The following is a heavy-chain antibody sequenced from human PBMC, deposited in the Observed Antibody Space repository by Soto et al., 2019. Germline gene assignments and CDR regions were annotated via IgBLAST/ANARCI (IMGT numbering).Heavy chain of an antibody. CDR2: ISGGGINT. CDR3: AKVRRANSFEN. Sequence: PGGSLRLSCAASGFTFSSYALTWVRQAPGKGLEWVSVISGGGINTLYADSVKGRFTISRDNSKNTLYLQMNSLRADDTAVYYCAKVRRANSFENWGQGTLVTVSS. CDR1: GFTFSSYA. J-gene: IGHJ4*02. D-gene: IGHD1-7*01. V-gene: IGHV3-23*01.